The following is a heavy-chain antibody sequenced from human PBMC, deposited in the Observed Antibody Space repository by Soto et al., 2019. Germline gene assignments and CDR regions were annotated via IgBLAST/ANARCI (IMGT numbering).Heavy chain of an antibody. D-gene: IGHD5-12*01. Sequence: PGGSLRLSCAASGLTFSSYAMSWVRQAPGKGLEWVSAISGSGGSTYYADSVTGRFTISRDNSKNTLYLQMNSLRAEDTAVYYCAKDRIYIVATIIDYWGQGTLVTVSS. CDR2: ISGSGGST. V-gene: IGHV3-23*01. CDR1: GLTFSSYA. J-gene: IGHJ4*02. CDR3: AKDRIYIVATIIDY.